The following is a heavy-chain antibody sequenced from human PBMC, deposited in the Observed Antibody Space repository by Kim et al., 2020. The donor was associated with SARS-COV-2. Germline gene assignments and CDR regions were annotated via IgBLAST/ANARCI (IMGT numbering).Heavy chain of an antibody. CDR3: ARREMTGIWCSGWFDP. V-gene: IGHV4-39*01. Sequence: SETLSLTCTVSGGSISRSNSHWGWIRQPPGKGLEWIGSVYYSGSTFYNPSLKSRVTITVDTYENQHALKLTSVTAADTAGYYCARREMTGIWCSGWFDP. CDR1: GGSISRSNSH. D-gene: IGHD2-15*01. J-gene: IGHJ5*02. CDR2: VYYSGST.